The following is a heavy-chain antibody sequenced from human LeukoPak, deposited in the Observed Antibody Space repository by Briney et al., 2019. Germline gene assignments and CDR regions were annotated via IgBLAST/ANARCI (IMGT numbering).Heavy chain of an antibody. V-gene: IGHV4-59*01. CDR2: IYYSGIT. CDR3: ARGTNMMASLRFDP. CDR1: GGSISTYY. Sequence: NPSETLSLTCTISGGSISTYYWSWIRQPPGKGLEWIGYIYYSGITNYNPSIKSRVTISVDTSKNQFSLKVSSVTAADTAVYYCARGTNMMASLRFDPWGQGTLVTVSS. D-gene: IGHD2-8*01. J-gene: IGHJ5*02.